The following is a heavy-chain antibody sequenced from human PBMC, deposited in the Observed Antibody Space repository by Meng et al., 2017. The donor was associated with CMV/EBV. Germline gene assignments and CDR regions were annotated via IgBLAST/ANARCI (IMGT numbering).Heavy chain of an antibody. V-gene: IGHV3-74*01. CDR3: ARDHRSMDV. CDR2: INSDGSST. J-gene: IGHJ6*02. Sequence: GESLKISCAASGFTFSSYWMHWVRQAPGKGLVWVSRINSDGSSTSYADSVKGRFTISRDNAKNTLYLQMNSLRAEDMAVYYCARDHRSMDVWGQGTTVTVSS. CDR1: GFTFSSYW.